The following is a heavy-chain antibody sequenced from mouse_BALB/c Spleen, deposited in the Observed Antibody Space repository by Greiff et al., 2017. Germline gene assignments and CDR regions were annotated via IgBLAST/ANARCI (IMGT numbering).Heavy chain of an antibody. D-gene: IGHD2-4*01. Sequence: EVKVVESGGGLVQPGGSRKLSCAASGFTFSSFGMHWVRQAPEKGLEWVAYISSGSSTIYYADTVKGRFTISRDNPKNTLFLQMTSLRSEDTAMYYCARERNYDYLYAMDYWGQGTSVTVSS. V-gene: IGHV5-17*02. CDR1: GFTFSSFG. CDR2: ISSGSSTI. J-gene: IGHJ4*01. CDR3: ARERNYDYLYAMDY.